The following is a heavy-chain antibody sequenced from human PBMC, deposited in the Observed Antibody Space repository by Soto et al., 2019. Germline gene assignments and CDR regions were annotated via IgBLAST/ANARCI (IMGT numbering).Heavy chain of an antibody. CDR1: GYTFTSYG. J-gene: IGHJ3*02. CDR3: ARDLNVEYYYDSSGYDYDAFDI. Sequence: SSVKVSCKASGYTFTSYGISWVRQAPGQGLEWMGWISAYNGNTNYAQKLQGRVTMTTDTSTSTAYMELRSLRSDDTAVYYCARDLNVEYYYDSSGYDYDAFDIWGQGTTVTVAS. V-gene: IGHV1-18*01. CDR2: ISAYNGNT. D-gene: IGHD3-22*01.